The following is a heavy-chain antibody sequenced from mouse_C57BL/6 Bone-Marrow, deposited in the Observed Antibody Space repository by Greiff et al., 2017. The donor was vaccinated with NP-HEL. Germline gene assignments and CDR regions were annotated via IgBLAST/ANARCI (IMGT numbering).Heavy chain of an antibody. CDR1: GYTFTSYW. Sequence: QVQLQQPGAELVKPGASVKLSCKASGYTFTSYWMHWVKQRPGQGLEWIGMIHPNSGSTNYNEKFKSKATLTVDKSSSTAYMQLSSLTSEDSAVYYCERFQGLRWFAYWGQGTLVTVSA. V-gene: IGHV1-64*01. D-gene: IGHD2-4*01. J-gene: IGHJ3*01. CDR2: IHPNSGST. CDR3: ERFQGLRWFAY.